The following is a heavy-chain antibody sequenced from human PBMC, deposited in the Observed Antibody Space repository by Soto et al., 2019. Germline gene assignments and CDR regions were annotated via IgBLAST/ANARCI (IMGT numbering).Heavy chain of an antibody. D-gene: IGHD6-6*01. CDR2: INHSGST. CDR3: ARGGKGRAARNYYYYYMDV. Sequence: SETLSLTCAVYGGSFSGYYWSWIRQPPGKGLEWIGEINHSGSTNYNPSLKSRVTISVDTSKNQFSLKLSSVTAADTAVYYCARGGKGRAARNYYYYYMDVWGKGTTVTVSS. J-gene: IGHJ6*03. CDR1: GGSFSGYY. V-gene: IGHV4-34*01.